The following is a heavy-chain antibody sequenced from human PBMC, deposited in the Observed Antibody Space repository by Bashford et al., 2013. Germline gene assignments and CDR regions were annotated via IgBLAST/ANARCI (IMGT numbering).Heavy chain of an antibody. D-gene: IGHD1-26*01. CDR1: GGSISSYY. CDR2: LLHWEH. V-gene: IGHV4-59*08. J-gene: IGHJ4*01. CDR3: ARHVPSGSYSFDY. Sequence: SETLSLTCTVSGGSISSYYWSWIRQPQEGTGVDWVYLLHWEHQLQPSLKRRITISVDMSKKQLSLKLTSVTAADTAVYYCARHVPSGSYSFDYWGHGALVTVSS.